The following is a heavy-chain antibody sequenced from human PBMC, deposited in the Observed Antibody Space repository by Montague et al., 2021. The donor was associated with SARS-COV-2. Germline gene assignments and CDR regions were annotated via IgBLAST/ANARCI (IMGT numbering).Heavy chain of an antibody. CDR1: GGSISSYY. J-gene: IGHJ4*02. V-gene: IGHV4-59*12. CDR2: IYYNGNT. CDR3: ARGGVTIFGVVITGKGLFRY. D-gene: IGHD3-3*01. Sequence: SETLSLTCAVSGGSISSYYWNWIRQPPGKGLEWIGYIYYNGNTNYNPSLTSRVTISVDTSKNQFSLKLSPVTAADTAVYYCARGGVTIFGVVITGKGLFRYWGQGTLVTVSS.